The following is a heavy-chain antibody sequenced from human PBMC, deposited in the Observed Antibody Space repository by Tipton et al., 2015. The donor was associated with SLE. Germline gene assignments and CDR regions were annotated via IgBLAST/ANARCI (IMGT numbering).Heavy chain of an antibody. V-gene: IGHV3-7*01. J-gene: IGHJ4*02. CDR3: AREAYSGSYFDY. Sequence: SLRLSCAASGFTFSSYWMSWVRQAPGKGLEWVANIKQDGSEKYYVDSVKGRFTISRDNAKDSLYLQMNSLRAEDTAVYYCAREAYSGSYFDYWGQGTLVTVSS. D-gene: IGHD1-26*01. CDR2: IKQDGSEK. CDR1: GFTFSSYW.